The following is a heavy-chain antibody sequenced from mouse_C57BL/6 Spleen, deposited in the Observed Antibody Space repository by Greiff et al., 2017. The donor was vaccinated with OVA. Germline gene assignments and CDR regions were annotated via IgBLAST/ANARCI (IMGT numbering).Heavy chain of an antibody. CDR3: ARTTLGYAMDY. CDR1: GFTFSDYG. D-gene: IGHD4-1*01. V-gene: IGHV5-17*01. Sequence: EVKLVESGGGLVKPGGSLKLSCAASGFTFSDYGMHWVRQAPEQGLEWVAYISSGSSTLYYADTVKGRFTISRDNAKNTLFLQMTSLRSEDTAMYYCARTTLGYAMDYWGQGTSVTVSS. CDR2: ISSGSSTL. J-gene: IGHJ4*01.